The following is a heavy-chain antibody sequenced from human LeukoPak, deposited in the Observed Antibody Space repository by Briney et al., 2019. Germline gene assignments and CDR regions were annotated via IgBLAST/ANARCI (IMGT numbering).Heavy chain of an antibody. D-gene: IGHD3-10*01. CDR3: AKLYGSGSYYGAKYYYYYMDV. V-gene: IGHV3-23*01. J-gene: IGHJ6*03. CDR1: GFTFSSYG. Sequence: GGSLRLSCAPSGFTFSSYGMSWVRQAPGKGLEWGSAISGSGGSTYYADSVKGRFTISRDNSKNTLYLQMNSLRAADTAVYYCAKLYGSGSYYGAKYYYYYMDVWGKGTTVTISS. CDR2: ISGSGGST.